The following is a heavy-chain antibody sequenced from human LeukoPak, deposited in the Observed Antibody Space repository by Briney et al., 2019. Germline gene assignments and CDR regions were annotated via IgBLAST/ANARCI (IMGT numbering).Heavy chain of an antibody. CDR2: VRYDGNNP. J-gene: IGHJ4*02. D-gene: IGHD4-17*01. CDR1: GFTFGSYG. Sequence: GSLRLSCAASGFTFGSYGMHWVRQAPGKGLDWVAFVRYDGNNPYYSASVKGRFTISRDNSKNTVLLQMNNLRLEDAAVYYCARGSRYGDYPYYCDFWGQGTLVTVSS. CDR3: ARGSRYGDYPYYCDF. V-gene: IGHV3-30*02.